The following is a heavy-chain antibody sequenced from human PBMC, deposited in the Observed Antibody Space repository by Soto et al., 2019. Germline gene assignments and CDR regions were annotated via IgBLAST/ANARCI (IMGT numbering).Heavy chain of an antibody. CDR1: GFTFSSYS. V-gene: IGHV3-48*02. D-gene: IGHD2-15*01. J-gene: IGHJ5*02. Sequence: GVSLRLSCAASGFTFSSYSMNWVRQAPGKGLEWVSYISSSSSTIYYADSVKGRFTISRDNAKNSLYLQMNSLRDEDTAVYYCASLITYCSGGSCWVHNVPWGQGTLVTVSS. CDR2: ISSSSSTI. CDR3: ASLITYCSGGSCWVHNVP.